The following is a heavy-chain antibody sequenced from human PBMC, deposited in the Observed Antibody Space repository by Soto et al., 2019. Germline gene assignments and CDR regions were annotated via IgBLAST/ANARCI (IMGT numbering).Heavy chain of an antibody. D-gene: IGHD2-2*01. CDR2: INHSGST. Sequence: QVQLQQWGAGLLKPSETLSLTCAVYGGSFSGYYWSWIRQPPGKGLEWIGEINHSGSTNYNPSLKSRVTISVDTSKNQFSLKLSSVTAADTAVYYCARAPGFCSSTSCSLYYYYGMDVWGQGTTVTVSS. V-gene: IGHV4-34*01. CDR1: GGSFSGYY. CDR3: ARAPGFCSSTSCSLYYYYGMDV. J-gene: IGHJ6*02.